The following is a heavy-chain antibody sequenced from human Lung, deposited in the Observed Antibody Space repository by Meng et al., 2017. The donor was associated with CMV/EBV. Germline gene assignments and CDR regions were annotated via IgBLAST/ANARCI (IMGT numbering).Heavy chain of an antibody. Sequence: ASXXVSXKASGYTFSNYDIIWVRQASGQGLEWVGWMNPNMGNTAYAQKFQGRVTMTRDTSTSIAYMELSSLRSGDTAVYYCARGQVQCSTINCHDYRFAGMDVWXQGTTVTVSS. CDR1: GYTFSNYD. D-gene: IGHD2/OR15-2a*01. V-gene: IGHV1-8*01. CDR3: ARGQVQCSTINCHDYRFAGMDV. CDR2: MNPNMGNT. J-gene: IGHJ6*02.